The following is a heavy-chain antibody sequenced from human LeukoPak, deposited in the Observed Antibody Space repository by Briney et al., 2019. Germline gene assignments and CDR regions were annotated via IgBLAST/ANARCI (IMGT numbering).Heavy chain of an antibody. D-gene: IGHD3-22*01. V-gene: IGHV1-69*04. Sequence: GASVKVSCKASGGTFSSYAISWVRQAPGQGLEWMGRIIPILGIANYAQKFQGRVTITADKSTSTAYMELSRLRSEDTAVYYCARDGTYYYDSSGLPFDYWGQGTLVTVSS. CDR2: IIPILGIA. J-gene: IGHJ4*02. CDR1: GGTFSSYA. CDR3: ARDGTYYYDSSGLPFDY.